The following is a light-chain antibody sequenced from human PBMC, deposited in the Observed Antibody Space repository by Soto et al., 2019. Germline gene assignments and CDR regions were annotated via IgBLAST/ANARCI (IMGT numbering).Light chain of an antibody. Sequence: QSVLTQPPSVSGAPGQRVTISCTGSSSNIGAGYDVHWYQQLPGTAPKLLIYGNSNRPSGVPDRFSGSKSGTSASLAITGLRDADEADYYCQSYDSSLSGWVFGGGTKVTVL. CDR3: QSYDSSLSGWV. CDR1: SSNIGAGYD. V-gene: IGLV1-40*01. CDR2: GNS. J-gene: IGLJ3*02.